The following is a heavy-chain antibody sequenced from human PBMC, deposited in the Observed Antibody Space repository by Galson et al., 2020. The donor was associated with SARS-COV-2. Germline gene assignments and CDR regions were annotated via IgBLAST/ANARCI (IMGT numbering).Heavy chain of an antibody. Sequence: GESLKISCKGSGYSFTSYWIGWVRQMPGKGLEWMGIIYPGDSDTRYSPSFQGQVTISADKSISTAYLQWSSLKASDTAMYYCAVGPIVLIGEYYFDYWGQGTLVTVSS. CDR2: IYPGDSDT. V-gene: IGHV5-51*01. J-gene: IGHJ4*02. CDR3: AVGPIVLIGEYYFDY. D-gene: IGHD3-10*01. CDR1: GYSFTSYW.